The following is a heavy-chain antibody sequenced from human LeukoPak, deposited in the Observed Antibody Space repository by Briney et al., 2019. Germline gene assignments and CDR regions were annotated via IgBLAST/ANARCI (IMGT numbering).Heavy chain of an antibody. J-gene: IGHJ6*03. V-gene: IGHV1-18*01. CDR2: ISAYNGNT. CDR1: GYTFTSYG. D-gene: IGHD2-2*01. Sequence: ASVKVSCKASGYTFTSYGISWVRQAPGQGLEWMGWISAYNGNTNYAQKLQGRVTMTTDTSTSTAYMELRSLRSDDTAVYYCARERGVVVPAAQRIRSPGAYYMDVWGKGTTVTVSS. CDR3: ARERGVVVPAAQRIRSPGAYYMDV.